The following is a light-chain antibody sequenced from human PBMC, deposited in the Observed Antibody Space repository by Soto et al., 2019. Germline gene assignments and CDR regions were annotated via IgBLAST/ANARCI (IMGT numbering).Light chain of an antibody. J-gene: IGKJ1*01. CDR2: GVS. CDR1: QSVDSN. V-gene: IGKV3-15*01. Sequence: EVVMTQSPATLSVSPGERATLSCRASQSVDSNLVWYQQKPGQAPRLLIYGVSTRATGIPDRFSGSGSGTEFTRTISSLQSEDFAVYYCQQYNNCPRTFGQGTRVEIK. CDR3: QQYNNCPRT.